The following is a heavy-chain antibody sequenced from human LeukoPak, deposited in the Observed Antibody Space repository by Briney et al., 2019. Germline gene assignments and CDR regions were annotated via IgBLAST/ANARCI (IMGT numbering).Heavy chain of an antibody. CDR2: ISYDGSNS. CDR1: GLIFSTYA. J-gene: IGHJ3*02. V-gene: IGHV3-30-3*01. CDR3: ARVHRTGWVVDAFDI. Sequence: PGGSLRLSCAASGLIFSTYAMHWVRQAPGTGLEWVAVISYDGSNSYYADSVKGRFTISRDNSKNTLYLQMNSLRPEDTAVYYCARVHRTGWVVDAFDIWGQGTMVTVSS. D-gene: IGHD3/OR15-3a*01.